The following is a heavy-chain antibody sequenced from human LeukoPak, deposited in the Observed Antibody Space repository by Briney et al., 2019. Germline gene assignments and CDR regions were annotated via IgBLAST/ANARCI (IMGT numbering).Heavy chain of an antibody. CDR1: GGSISSYY. V-gene: IGHV4-59*01. Sequence: PSETLSLICGVSGGSISSYYWSWIRQPPGKGLEWIGYIYYSGSTNYNPSLKSRVTISVDTSKNQFSLKLSSVTAADTAVYYCARGNDILTGYYIDYYYYYGMDVWGQGTTVTVSS. J-gene: IGHJ6*02. D-gene: IGHD3-9*01. CDR3: ARGNDILTGYYIDYYYYYGMDV. CDR2: IYYSGST.